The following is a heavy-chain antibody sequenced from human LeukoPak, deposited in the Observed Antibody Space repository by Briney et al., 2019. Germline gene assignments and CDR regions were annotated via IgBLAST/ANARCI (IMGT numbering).Heavy chain of an antibody. Sequence: GRSLRLSCVDSGFTFTPQGIHWVRQAPGKRLEWVTVISYDGNNKYYADSVKGRFTISRDNSKNTLYLQMNSLKAEDTAIYYCAGGGGYFDYWGPGTLVTVSS. D-gene: IGHD3-16*01. CDR2: ISYDGNNK. J-gene: IGHJ4*02. CDR3: AGGGGYFDY. V-gene: IGHV3-30*03. CDR1: GFTFTPQG.